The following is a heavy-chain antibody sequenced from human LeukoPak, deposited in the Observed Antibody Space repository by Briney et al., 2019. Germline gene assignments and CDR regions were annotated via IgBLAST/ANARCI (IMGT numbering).Heavy chain of an antibody. CDR1: GYTFTNYD. CDR3: ARGGTYLPFGY. V-gene: IGHV1-8*01. J-gene: IGHJ4*02. Sequence: GASVKVSCKASGYTFTNYDINWVRQATRQGLEWMGWMNANSGDTGYAQNFQGRVTMTRNTSISTAYMELSSLRSEDTAIYYCARGGTYLPFGYWGQGTLVTVSS. CDR2: MNANSGDT. D-gene: IGHD3-10*01.